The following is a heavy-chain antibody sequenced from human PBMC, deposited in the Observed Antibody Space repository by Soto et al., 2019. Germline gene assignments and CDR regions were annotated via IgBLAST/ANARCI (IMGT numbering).Heavy chain of an antibody. CDR3: ARQLFGIQFDP. J-gene: IGHJ5*02. CDR1: GGSISSSSYY. D-gene: IGHD3-16*01. CDR2: IYYSGST. V-gene: IGHV4-39*07. Sequence: SETLSLTCTVSGGSISSSSYYWGWIRQPPGKGLEWIGSIYYSGSTYYNPSLKSRVTISVDTSKNQFSLKMSSVTAADMAVYYCARQLFGIQFDPWGQGTLVTVSS.